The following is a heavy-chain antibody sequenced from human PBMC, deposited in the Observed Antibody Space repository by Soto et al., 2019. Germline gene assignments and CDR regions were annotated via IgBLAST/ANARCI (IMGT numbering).Heavy chain of an antibody. J-gene: IGHJ1*01. CDR3: AREGERGVARREH. V-gene: IGHV1-69*08. D-gene: IGHD2-8*02. CDR1: GGTFSSYT. CDR2: IIPILGIA. Sequence: QVQLVQSGAEVKKPGSSVKVSCKASGGTFSSYTISWVRQAPGQGLEWVGRIIPILGIANYAQKFQGRVTITADKSTSTAYMELSSLRSEDTAVDYCAREGERGVARREHWGQGTLVTVSS.